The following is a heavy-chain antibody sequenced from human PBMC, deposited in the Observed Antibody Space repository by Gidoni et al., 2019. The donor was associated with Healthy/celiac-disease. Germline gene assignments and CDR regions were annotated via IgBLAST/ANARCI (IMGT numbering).Heavy chain of an antibody. V-gene: IGHV4-61*02. CDR1: GGSISSGSYD. Sequence: QVQLQESGPGLVTPSQTLSLTCTVSGGSISSGSYDWGWIRQPAGKGLEWIGRIYTSGSTNYNPSLKSRVTMSVDTSKNQFSLKLSSVTAADTAVYYCAREVRFLEWSPSWFDPWGQGTLVTVSS. CDR2: IYTSGST. CDR3: AREVRFLEWSPSWFDP. D-gene: IGHD3-3*01. J-gene: IGHJ5*02.